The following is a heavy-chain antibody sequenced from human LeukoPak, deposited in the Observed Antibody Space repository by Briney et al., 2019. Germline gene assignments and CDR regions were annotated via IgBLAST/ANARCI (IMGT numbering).Heavy chain of an antibody. V-gene: IGHV1-46*01. CDR3: ARDVAGALGPAFDY. CDR1: GYTFTSYY. D-gene: IGHD1-26*01. J-gene: IGHJ4*02. Sequence: ASVKVSCKASGYTFTSYYIHWVRQAPGQGLEWMGIINPSGGSTSYAQKFQGSVTMTRDMSTSTVYMELSSLRSEDTAVYYCARDVAGALGPAFDYWGQGTLVTVSS. CDR2: INPSGGST.